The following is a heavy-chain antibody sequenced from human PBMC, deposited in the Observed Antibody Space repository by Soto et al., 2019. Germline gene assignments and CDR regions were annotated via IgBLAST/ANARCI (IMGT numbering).Heavy chain of an antibody. CDR3: ARSPGRDGYNNFDY. V-gene: IGHV3-21*01. CDR1: GFTFSIYS. Sequence: NLGGSLRLSCASSGFTFSIYSMNWVRQAPGKGLEWVSSISSSSSYIYYADSVKGRFTISRDNAKNSLYLQMNTLRAEDTAVYYCARSPGRDGYNNFDYWGQGTLVTVSS. J-gene: IGHJ4*02. D-gene: IGHD1-1*01. CDR2: ISSSSSYI.